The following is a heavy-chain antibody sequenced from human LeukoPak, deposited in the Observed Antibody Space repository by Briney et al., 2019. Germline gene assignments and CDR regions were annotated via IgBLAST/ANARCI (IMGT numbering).Heavy chain of an antibody. Sequence: NPSETLSLTCTVSGGSISSYYWSWIRQPPGKGLEWIGYMYYSGSTKYNPSLKSRVTISVDTSKNQFSLKLSSVTAADTAVYYCARRALYYYGMDVWGQGTTVTVSS. CDR1: GGSISSYY. V-gene: IGHV4-59*08. CDR2: MYYSGST. CDR3: ARRALYYYGMDV. J-gene: IGHJ6*02.